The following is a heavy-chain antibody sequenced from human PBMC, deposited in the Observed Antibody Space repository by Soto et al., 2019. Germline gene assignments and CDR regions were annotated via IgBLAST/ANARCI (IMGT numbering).Heavy chain of an antibody. CDR1: GYSFSNYW. CDR2: IYPGDSNT. Sequence: PGESLKISCQGSGYSFSNYWIAWVRQMPGKGLEWMGVIYPGDSNTKYSPSFEGQVTLSADKSITTAYLQLSSLKASDTAMYYCARPDYGGLHDPLHFWGQGTMVTVSS. J-gene: IGHJ3*01. CDR3: ARPDYGGLHDPLHF. D-gene: IGHD4-17*01. V-gene: IGHV5-51*01.